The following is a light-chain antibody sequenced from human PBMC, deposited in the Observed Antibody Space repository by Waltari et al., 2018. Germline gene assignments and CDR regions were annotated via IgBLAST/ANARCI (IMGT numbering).Light chain of an antibody. J-gene: IGKJ2*01. CDR2: GAS. CDR3: QQYNNWPPRYT. Sequence: EIVMTQSPATLSVSPGERATLSCRASQSVSSNLAWYQQKPGQAPRPLIYGASTRATGIPARFSGSGSGTEFTLTISSMQSEDFAVYYCQQYNNWPPRYTFGQGTKLEIK. V-gene: IGKV3-15*01. CDR1: QSVSSN.